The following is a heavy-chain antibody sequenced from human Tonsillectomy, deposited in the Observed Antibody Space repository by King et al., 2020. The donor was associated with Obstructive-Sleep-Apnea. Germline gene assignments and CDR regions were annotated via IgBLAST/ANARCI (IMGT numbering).Heavy chain of an antibody. CDR3: ARDRVGRDGYNRFDY. D-gene: IGHD5-24*01. CDR1: GGFINSYY. J-gene: IGHJ4*02. CDR2: ISYSGST. V-gene: IGHV4-59*01. Sequence: QLQLQESGPGLVKPSETLSLTCTVSGGFINSYYWSWIRQTPGKGLEWIGYISYSGSTNYNPSLKSRVTISVDTSKNQFSLKLSSVTAADTAVYYCARDRVGRDGYNRFDYWGQGTLVTVSS.